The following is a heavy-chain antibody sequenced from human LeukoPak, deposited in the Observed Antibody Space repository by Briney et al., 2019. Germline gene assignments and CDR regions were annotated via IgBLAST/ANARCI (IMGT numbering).Heavy chain of an antibody. CDR2: IWYDGSSK. D-gene: IGHD6-19*01. CDR1: GFTFSSYG. V-gene: IGHV3-33*01. Sequence: AGRSLRLSCAASGFTFSSYGMHWVRQAPGKGLEWVAVIWYDGSSKYYADSVKGRFTISRDNSKNQLYLHMNSPRDEDKAVYYCAREAVGYSSGRRWFDPWGQGTLVTVSS. J-gene: IGHJ5*02. CDR3: AREAVGYSSGRRWFDP.